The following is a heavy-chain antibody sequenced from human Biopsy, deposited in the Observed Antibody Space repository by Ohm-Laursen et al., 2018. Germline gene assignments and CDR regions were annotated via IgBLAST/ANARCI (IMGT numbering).Heavy chain of an antibody. Sequence: SLRLSCAASGFTFNNYGMQWVRQAPGKGLEWVAFIFYDGSNTYYADSVKGRFTISRDNSRDTLYLQMSGLRVEDTAVYYCAKDRYNYTPIGGFSMDVWGQGTTVTVSS. J-gene: IGHJ6*02. CDR3: AKDRYNYTPIGGFSMDV. V-gene: IGHV3-30*18. CDR1: GFTFNNYG. D-gene: IGHD5-18*01. CDR2: IFYDGSNT.